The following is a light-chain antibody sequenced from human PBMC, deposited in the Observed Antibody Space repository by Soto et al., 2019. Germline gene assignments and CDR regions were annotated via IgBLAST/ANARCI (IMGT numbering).Light chain of an antibody. CDR3: QQLNSYPHT. V-gene: IGKV1-9*01. Sequence: DIQLTQSPSFLSASVGDRVTITCRASQGISSYLAWYQQRPGKAPELLIYAASTLQSGVPSRFSGSGSGTEFTLTISSLQPEDFATYYCQQLNSYPHTFGGGTKVEIK. CDR2: AAS. CDR1: QGISSY. J-gene: IGKJ4*01.